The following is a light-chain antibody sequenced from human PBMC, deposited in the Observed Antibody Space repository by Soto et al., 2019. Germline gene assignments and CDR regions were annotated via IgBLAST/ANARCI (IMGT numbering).Light chain of an antibody. CDR2: AAS. J-gene: IGKJ5*01. CDR1: QGISSY. V-gene: IGKV1-9*01. CDR3: QQLNSYPIT. Sequence: DIQLTQSPSFLSASVGDRVTITCRASQGISSYLAWYQQKPVKAPTLLIYAASTLQSGVPSRFSGSGSGTEFTLTISSLQPEDFATYYCQQLNSYPITFGQGTRLEIK.